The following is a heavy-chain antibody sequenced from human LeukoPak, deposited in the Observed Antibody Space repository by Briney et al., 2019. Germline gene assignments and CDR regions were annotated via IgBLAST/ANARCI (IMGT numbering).Heavy chain of an antibody. J-gene: IGHJ3*02. V-gene: IGHV4-61*02. CDR1: GGSISSGSYY. D-gene: IGHD1-26*01. CDR3: ARATNWWELLGGWAFDI. CDR2: IYTSGST. Sequence: SETLSLTFIVSGGSISSGSYYWSWIRQPAGKGLEWIGRIYTSGSTNYNPSLKSRVTISVDTSKNQFSLKLSSVTAADTAVYYCARATNWWELLGGWAFDIWGQGTMVTVSS.